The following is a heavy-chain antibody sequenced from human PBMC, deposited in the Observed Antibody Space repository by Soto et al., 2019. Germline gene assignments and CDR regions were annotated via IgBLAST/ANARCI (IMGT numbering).Heavy chain of an antibody. CDR3: ARGGQLLVNYYDYGMDV. J-gene: IGHJ6*02. Sequence: QVQLVQSGAEVKKPGSSVKVSCKASGGTFSSYAISWVRQAPGQGLEWMGGIIPIFGTANYAQKFQGRVTITADESTSTAYMELSSLRSEDTAVYYCARGGQLLVNYYDYGMDVWGQGTTVTVSS. V-gene: IGHV1-69*01. D-gene: IGHD6-19*01. CDR2: IIPIFGTA. CDR1: GGTFSSYA.